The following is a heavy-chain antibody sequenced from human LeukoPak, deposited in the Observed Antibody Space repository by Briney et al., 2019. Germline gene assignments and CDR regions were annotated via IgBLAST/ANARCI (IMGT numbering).Heavy chain of an antibody. D-gene: IGHD2-8*01. V-gene: IGHV1-18*04. CDR3: ARNGGNYYYYMDV. J-gene: IGHJ6*03. CDR2: ISAYNGNT. Sequence: GASVKVSCKASGYTFTGYYMHWVRQAPGQGLEWMGWISAYNGNTNYAQKLQGRVTMTTDTSTSTAYMELRSLRSDDTAVYYCARNGGNYYYYMDVWGKGTTVTVSS. CDR1: GYTFTGYY.